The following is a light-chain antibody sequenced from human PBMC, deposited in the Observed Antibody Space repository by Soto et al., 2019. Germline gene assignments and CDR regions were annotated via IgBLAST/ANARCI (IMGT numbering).Light chain of an antibody. CDR1: QSITSNY. CDR2: AAS. CDR3: QQYAYTPPT. Sequence: EIVLTQSPGTLSLSPGERATLSCRASQSITSNYLAWYQHEPGQAPRLLIYAASSRATGIPDRFSGSGSGTDFTLTISRLEPEDFAVYYCQQYAYTPPTFGLGTKVDIK. J-gene: IGKJ1*01. V-gene: IGKV3-20*01.